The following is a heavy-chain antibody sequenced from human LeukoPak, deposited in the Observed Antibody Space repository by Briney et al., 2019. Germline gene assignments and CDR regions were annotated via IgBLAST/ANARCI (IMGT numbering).Heavy chain of an antibody. CDR3: ARGSGWYEDY. Sequence: GASVKVSCKASGYTFTSYYMHWVRQAPGQGLEWMGIINPSGGSTSYAQKFQGTVTMTRDMSTSTVYMELSSLRSDDTAVYFCARGSGWYEDYWGQGTLVTVSS. J-gene: IGHJ4*02. V-gene: IGHV1-46*01. CDR2: INPSGGST. D-gene: IGHD6-19*01. CDR1: GYTFTSYY.